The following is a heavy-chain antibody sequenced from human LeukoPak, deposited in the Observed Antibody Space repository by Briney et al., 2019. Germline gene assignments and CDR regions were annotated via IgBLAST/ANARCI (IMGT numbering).Heavy chain of an antibody. CDR1: GYTFTSYG. J-gene: IGHJ4*02. V-gene: IGHV1-18*01. CDR3: ARDNQLLNQYYFDY. D-gene: IGHD2-2*02. Sequence: GASVTVSCKASGYTFTSYGISWVRQAPGQGLEWMGWISAYNGNTNYAQKLQGRVTMTTDTSTSTAYMELRSLRSDDTAVYYCARDNQLLNQYYFDYWGQGTLVTVSS. CDR2: ISAYNGNT.